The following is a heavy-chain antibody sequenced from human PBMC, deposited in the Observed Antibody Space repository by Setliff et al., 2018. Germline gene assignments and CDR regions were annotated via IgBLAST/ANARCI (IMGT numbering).Heavy chain of an antibody. CDR3: ARAPDCGGDCYAPTPKYYYYYYGMDV. Sequence: ASVKVSCKASGYTFTNYGVTWVRQAPGQGLEWMGWIGAYNGNTYNAHKFQGRVTMTSDTSTSTAYMELRSLRSDDTAVYYCARAPDCGGDCYAPTPKYYYYYYGMDVWGQGTTVTAP. V-gene: IGHV1-18*01. J-gene: IGHJ6*02. CDR1: GYTFTNYG. D-gene: IGHD2-21*02. CDR2: IGAYNGNT.